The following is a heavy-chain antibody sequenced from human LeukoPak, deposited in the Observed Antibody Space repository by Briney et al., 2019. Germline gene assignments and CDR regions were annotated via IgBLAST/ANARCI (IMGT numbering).Heavy chain of an antibody. CDR3: ARGRAGNYYNHNDY. Sequence: GGSLILSCAASGFTISGYWMHWVRQAPGKGLVWVSRISGDGSITAYADSVKGRFTISRDNAKNTLYLQMNSLRAEDTAVYYCARGRAGNYYNHNDYWGQGTLVIVSS. CDR2: ISGDGSIT. J-gene: IGHJ4*01. D-gene: IGHD3-10*01. CDR1: GFTISGYW. V-gene: IGHV3-74*01.